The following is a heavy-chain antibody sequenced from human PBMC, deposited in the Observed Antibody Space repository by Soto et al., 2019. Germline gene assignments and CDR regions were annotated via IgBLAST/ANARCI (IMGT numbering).Heavy chain of an antibody. CDR3: ARINYDFWSGYIFDP. D-gene: IGHD3-3*01. CDR2: IFSNDEK. J-gene: IGHJ5*02. V-gene: IGHV2-26*01. CDR1: GFSLSNARMG. Sequence: QVTLKESGPVLVKPTETLTLTCTVSGFSLSNARMGVSWIRQPPGKALEWLAHIFSNDEKSYSTSLKSRLTISKDTSKSQVVLTMTNMDPVDTATYSCARINYDFWSGYIFDPWGQGTLVTVSS.